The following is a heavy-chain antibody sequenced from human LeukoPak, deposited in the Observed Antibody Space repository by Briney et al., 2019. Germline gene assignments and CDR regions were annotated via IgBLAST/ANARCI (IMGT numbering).Heavy chain of an antibody. CDR1: GFTVSSNY. V-gene: IGHV3-66*02. Sequence: GGSLRLSCAASGFTVSSNYMSWVRQAPGKGLEWVSVIYSGGSTYYADAVKVRFTISRDNSKNPLSLQMNSLRAEDTAVYYCARDRITIFGVVAYEYYYMDVWGKGTTVTVSS. CDR3: ARDRITIFGVVAYEYYYMDV. D-gene: IGHD3-3*01. CDR2: IYSGGST. J-gene: IGHJ6*03.